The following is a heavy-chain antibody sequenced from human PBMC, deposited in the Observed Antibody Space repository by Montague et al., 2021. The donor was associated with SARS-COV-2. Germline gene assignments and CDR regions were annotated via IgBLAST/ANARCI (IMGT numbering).Heavy chain of an antibody. J-gene: IGHJ5*02. CDR2: IHYSGST. CDR3: AAQSSGGYCSSSSCYVWFDP. D-gene: IGHD2-2*01. CDR1: SGSISSSSYY. V-gene: IGHV4-39*01. Sequence: ETLSLTCTVYSGSISSSSYYWGWIRQPPGKGLEWIGSIHYSGSTYYNPSLKSRVTISVDTSKKHFSLKLSSVTAADTAVYFCAAQSSGGYCSSSSCYVWFDPWGQGTLVTVSS.